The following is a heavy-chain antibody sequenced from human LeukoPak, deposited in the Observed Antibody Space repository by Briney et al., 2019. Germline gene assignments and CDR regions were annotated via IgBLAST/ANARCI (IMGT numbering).Heavy chain of an antibody. CDR2: IYYSGST. CDR1: GGSISSGGYY. Sequence: SETLSLTCTVSGGSISSGGYYWSWLRQHPGKGLEWIGYIYYSGSTYYNPSLKSRVTISVDTSKNQFSLKLSSVTAADTAVYYCAREKDSYFDYWGQGTLVTVSS. V-gene: IGHV4-31*03. D-gene: IGHD2-15*01. CDR3: AREKDSYFDY. J-gene: IGHJ4*02.